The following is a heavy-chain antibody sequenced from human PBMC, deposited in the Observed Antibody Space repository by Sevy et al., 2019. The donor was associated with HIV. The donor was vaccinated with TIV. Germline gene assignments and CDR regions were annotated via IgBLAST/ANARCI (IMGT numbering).Heavy chain of an antibody. J-gene: IGHJ4*02. CDR1: GYTFTSYA. D-gene: IGHD3-10*01. CDR2: INAGNGNT. V-gene: IGHV1-3*01. Sequence: ASVKVSCKASGYTFTSYAMHWVRQAPGQRLEWMGWINAGNGNTKYAQKFQGRVTITRDTSASTAYMELSSLRSEDTAVYYCARDHRDHPGDYWGQGTLVTVSS. CDR3: ARDHRDHPGDY.